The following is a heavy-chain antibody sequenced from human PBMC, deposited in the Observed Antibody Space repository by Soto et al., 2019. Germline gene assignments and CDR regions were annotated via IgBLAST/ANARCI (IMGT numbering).Heavy chain of an antibody. Sequence: QVQLVQSGAEVKKPGSSVKVSCKASGGTFSSYTISWVRQAPGQGLEWMGRIIPILGIANYAQKFQGRVTITADKSTSTAYMELRSLRSEDTAVYYCAVNPTVTTALFDYWGQGTLVTVSS. D-gene: IGHD4-17*01. CDR1: GGTFSSYT. V-gene: IGHV1-69*02. CDR3: AVNPTVTTALFDY. CDR2: IIPILGIA. J-gene: IGHJ4*02.